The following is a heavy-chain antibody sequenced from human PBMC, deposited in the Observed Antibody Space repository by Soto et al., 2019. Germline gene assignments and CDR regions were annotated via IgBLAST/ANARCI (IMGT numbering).Heavy chain of an antibody. D-gene: IGHD3-9*01. CDR2: INHSGST. Sequence: PSETLSLTCAVYGGSFSGYYWSWIRQPPGKGLEWIGEINHSGSTNYNPSLKSRVTITVDTSKNQYTLKLSYVTAADTAVYYCARDGLTIYDYWGQGTLVTVSS. CDR1: GGSFSGYY. CDR3: ARDGLTIYDY. J-gene: IGHJ4*02. V-gene: IGHV4-34*01.